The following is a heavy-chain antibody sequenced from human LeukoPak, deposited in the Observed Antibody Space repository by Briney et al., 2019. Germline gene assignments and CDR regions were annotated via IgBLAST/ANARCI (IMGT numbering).Heavy chain of an antibody. V-gene: IGHV3-64*01. CDR3: AREYCTNGVCYKRFDY. CDR1: GFTFSSYS. D-gene: IGHD2-8*01. J-gene: IGHJ4*02. Sequence: GGSLRLSCAASGFTFSSYSMNWVRQAPGKGLEYVSGISSNGGSTYHANSVKGRFTISRDNSKNTPYLQMGSLRAEDMAVYYCAREYCTNGVCYKRFDYWGQGTLVTVSS. CDR2: ISSNGGST.